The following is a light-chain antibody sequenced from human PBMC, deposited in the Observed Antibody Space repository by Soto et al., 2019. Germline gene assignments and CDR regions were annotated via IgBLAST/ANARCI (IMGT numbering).Light chain of an antibody. CDR2: DDH. V-gene: IGLV1-51*01. Sequence: QSVLTQPPSLSAAPGQKVTISCSGSTSNIRDNLVFWYQQVPGTAPKLLIYDDHRRPSGMPDRFSASKSGTSATLGITGLRTGDEAHYYCGTWDSSLTAVVFGGGTKVTVL. CDR1: TSNIRDNL. CDR3: GTWDSSLTAVV. J-gene: IGLJ2*01.